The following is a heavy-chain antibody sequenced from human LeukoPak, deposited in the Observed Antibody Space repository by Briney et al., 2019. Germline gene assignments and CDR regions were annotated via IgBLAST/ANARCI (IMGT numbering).Heavy chain of an antibody. CDR2: IIPIFGTA. V-gene: IGHV1-69*13. J-gene: IGHJ6*04. Sequence: EASVKVSCKASGGTFSSYAISWVRQAPGQGLEWMGGIIPIFGTANYAQKFQGTVTITADDSTGTAYMELSSLRSEDTAVYYCARGVITMVRGAPYYYHGMDVWGKGTTVTVSS. D-gene: IGHD3-10*01. CDR3: ARGVITMVRGAPYYYHGMDV. CDR1: GGTFSSYA.